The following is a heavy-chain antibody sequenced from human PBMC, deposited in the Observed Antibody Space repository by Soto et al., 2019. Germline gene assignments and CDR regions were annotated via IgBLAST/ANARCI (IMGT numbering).Heavy chain of an antibody. J-gene: IGHJ6*02. CDR3: TRDRDDFWSGTSLYYYYGMDV. D-gene: IGHD3-3*01. Sequence: PGGSLRLSCTASGFTFGDYAMRWFRQAPGKGLEWVGFIRSKAYGGTTEYAAAVKGRFTISRDESKSIAYLQMNSLKTEDTDVYYCTRDRDDFWSGTSLYYYYGMDVWGQGTTVTV. CDR2: IRSKAYGGTT. CDR1: GFTFGDYA. V-gene: IGHV3-49*03.